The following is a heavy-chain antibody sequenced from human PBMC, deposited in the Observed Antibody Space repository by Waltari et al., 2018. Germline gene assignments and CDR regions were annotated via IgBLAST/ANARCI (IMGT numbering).Heavy chain of an antibody. D-gene: IGHD1-26*01. Sequence: QVQLQESGPGLVKPSETLSLTCTVSGGSISSHYWSWIRQPPGKGLEWIGYIYYSGSTNYNPSLKSRVTISVDTSKNQFSLKLSSVTAADTAVYYCAREGRGSSKGGFDYWGQGTLVTVSS. CDR1: GGSISSHY. CDR3: AREGRGSSKGGFDY. CDR2: IYYSGST. V-gene: IGHV4-59*11. J-gene: IGHJ4*02.